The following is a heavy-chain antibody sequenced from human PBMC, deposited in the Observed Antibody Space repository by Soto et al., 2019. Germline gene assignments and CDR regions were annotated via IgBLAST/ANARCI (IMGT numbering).Heavy chain of an antibody. CDR3: ARDAVIPPGRYDSSGYYDYNWFDP. CDR1: GGSISSYY. D-gene: IGHD3-22*01. CDR2: IYYSGST. Sequence: KPSETLSLTCTVSGGSISSYYRSWIRQPPGKGLEWIGYIYYSGSTNYNPSLKSRVTISVDTSKNQFSLKLSSVTAADTAVYYCARDAVIPPGRYDSSGYYDYNWFDPWGQGTLVTVSS. J-gene: IGHJ5*02. V-gene: IGHV4-59*01.